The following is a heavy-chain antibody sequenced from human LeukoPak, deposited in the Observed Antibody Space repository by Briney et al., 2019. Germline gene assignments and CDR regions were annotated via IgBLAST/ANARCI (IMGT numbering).Heavy chain of an antibody. Sequence: ASVKVSCKASGYTFTSYGISWVRQAPGQGLEWMGWISAYNGNTNYAQKLQGRVTMTTDTSTSTAYMELRSLRSDDTAVYYCARETHSSSSFYYFDYWGQGTLVTVSP. V-gene: IGHV1-18*01. CDR1: GYTFTSYG. CDR2: ISAYNGNT. CDR3: ARETHSSSSFYYFDY. J-gene: IGHJ4*02. D-gene: IGHD6-6*01.